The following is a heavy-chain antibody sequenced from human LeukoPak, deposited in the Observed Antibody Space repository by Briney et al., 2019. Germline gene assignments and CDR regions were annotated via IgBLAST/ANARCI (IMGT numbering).Heavy chain of an antibody. CDR1: GGSISSYY. CDR3: ARRRQSSRGAFDI. J-gene: IGHJ3*02. Sequence: SETLSLTCTVSGGSISSYYWSWIRQPPGKGLEWIGYVYYSGSTNYNPPLKSRVTISVDTSKNQFSLKLSSVTAADTAVYYCARRRQSSRGAFDIWGQGTMVTVSS. V-gene: IGHV4-59*08. CDR2: VYYSGST. D-gene: IGHD6-19*01.